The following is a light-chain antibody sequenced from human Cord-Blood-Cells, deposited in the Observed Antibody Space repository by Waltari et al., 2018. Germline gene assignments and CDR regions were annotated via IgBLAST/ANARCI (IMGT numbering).Light chain of an antibody. CDR1: QSVLYSSNNKNY. CDR2: WAS. Sequence: DIVMTQSPDSLAVSLGERATINCKSSQSVLYSSNNKNYLAWYQQKPGQPPKLLIYWASTRESGVPDRFSGSGSGTDFTLTISSLQAEDVAVYYCQKYYSTIFTFGPGTKVDIK. V-gene: IGKV4-1*01. J-gene: IGKJ3*01. CDR3: QKYYSTIFT.